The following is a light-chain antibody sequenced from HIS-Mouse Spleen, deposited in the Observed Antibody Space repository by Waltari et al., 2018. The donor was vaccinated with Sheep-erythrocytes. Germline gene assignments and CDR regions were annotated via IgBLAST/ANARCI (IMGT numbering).Light chain of an antibody. J-gene: IGKJ3*01. CDR2: AAS. V-gene: IGKV1-39*01. CDR1: QSISSY. CDR3: QQSYSTPQFT. Sequence: DIKMTKSPSSLSASVGDRVTITCRASQSISSYLNWYQQKPGKAPKLLIYAASSLQSGVPSRFSGSGSGTDFTLTISSLQPEDFATYYCQQSYSTPQFTFGPGTKVDIK.